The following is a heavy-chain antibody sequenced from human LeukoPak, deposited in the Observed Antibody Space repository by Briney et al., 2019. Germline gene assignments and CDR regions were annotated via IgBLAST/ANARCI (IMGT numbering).Heavy chain of an antibody. D-gene: IGHD3-9*01. CDR2: FDPEDGET. CDR3: ATVNGLAIKRWFDP. J-gene: IGHJ5*02. CDR1: GYTLTELS. Sequence: ASVKVSCKVSGYTLTELSMHWVRQAPGKGLEGMGGFDPEDGETIYAQKFQGRVTMTEDTSTDTAYMELSSLRSEDTAVYYCATVNGLAIKRWFDPWGQGTLVTVSS. V-gene: IGHV1-24*01.